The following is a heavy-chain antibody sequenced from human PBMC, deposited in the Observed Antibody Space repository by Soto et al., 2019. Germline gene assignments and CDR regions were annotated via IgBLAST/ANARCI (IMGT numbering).Heavy chain of an antibody. CDR1: GSTFSDYS. Sequence: EVQLVESGGGLVEPGGSLRLSCAPSGSTFSDYSLNWVRQAPGKGLEWVSSISSGSHYIYYADSVRGRFTISRDNARNSLYLQMNSLRADDSAVYYCARNQNPSSKTNGMDVWGQGTTVTVSS. CDR2: ISSGSHYI. J-gene: IGHJ6*02. V-gene: IGHV3-21*01. CDR3: ARNQNPSSKTNGMDV.